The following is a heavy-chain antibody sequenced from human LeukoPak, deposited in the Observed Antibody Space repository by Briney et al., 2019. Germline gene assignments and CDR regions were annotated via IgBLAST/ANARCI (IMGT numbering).Heavy chain of an antibody. J-gene: IGHJ4*02. D-gene: IGHD5-18*01. CDR3: ARSYSYGLSFDD. Sequence: EPSETLSLTCAVSGYSISSGYYWGWIRQPPGKGLEWIGSIYHSGSTYYNPSLKSRVTISVDPSKNQFSLKLSSVTAADTAVYYCARSYSYGLSFDDWGQGTLVTVSS. CDR1: GYSISSGYY. V-gene: IGHV4-38-2*01. CDR2: IYHSGST.